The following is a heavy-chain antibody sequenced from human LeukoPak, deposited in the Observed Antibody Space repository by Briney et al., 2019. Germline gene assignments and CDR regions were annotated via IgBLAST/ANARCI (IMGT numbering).Heavy chain of an antibody. V-gene: IGHV4-59*01. D-gene: IGHD3-16*01. CDR3: ARVVGGMSNAFDI. J-gene: IGHJ3*02. CDR1: GGSISSYD. Sequence: SETLSLTCTVSGGSISSYDLSWIRQPPGKGLEWIGYIYYSGSTNYNPSLKSRVTISVDTSKNQFSLKLTSVTAADTAVYYCARVVGGMSNAFDIWGQGTMVTVSS. CDR2: IYYSGST.